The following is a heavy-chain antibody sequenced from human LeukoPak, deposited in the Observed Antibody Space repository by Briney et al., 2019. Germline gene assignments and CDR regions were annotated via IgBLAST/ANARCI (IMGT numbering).Heavy chain of an antibody. D-gene: IGHD5-18*01. CDR2: IIPIFGTA. V-gene: IGHV1-69*13. Sequence: SVKVSCKASGGTFSSYAISWVRQAPGQGLEWMGGIIPIFGTANYAQKFQGRVTITADESTGTAYMELSSLRSEDTAVYYCARADTAMVPPYYYYYGMDVWGKGTTVTVSS. CDR3: ARADTAMVPPYYYYYGMDV. J-gene: IGHJ6*04. CDR1: GGTFSSYA.